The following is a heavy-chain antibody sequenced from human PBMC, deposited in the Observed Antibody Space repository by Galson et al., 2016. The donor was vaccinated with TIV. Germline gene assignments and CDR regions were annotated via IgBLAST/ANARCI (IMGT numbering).Heavy chain of an antibody. D-gene: IGHD5-18*01. V-gene: IGHV4-38-2*01. CDR3: ARGTGFSYGFWY. Sequence: ETLSLTCAVSGYSISRGFYWAWIRQPPGQGLEWMGTIYHGGNTYFNPSLKSRVAISVDTSKNQFSLKLTSVTASDTAVYYCARGTGFSYGFWYWGQGALVTVSS. CDR1: GYSISRGFY. J-gene: IGHJ4*02. CDR2: IYHGGNT.